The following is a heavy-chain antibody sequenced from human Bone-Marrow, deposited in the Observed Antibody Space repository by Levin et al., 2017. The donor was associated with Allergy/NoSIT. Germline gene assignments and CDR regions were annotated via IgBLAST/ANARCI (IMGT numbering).Heavy chain of an antibody. CDR3: ASLLYVDTPMPHVPRFPD. D-gene: IGHD5-18*01. Sequence: PVASVKVSCKASGGTFSTYAINWVRQAPGQGLEWMGGIIPMFGEANYAQKFQGRVTMTADTSTSTAYMELSSLRSEDTAVYYCASLLYVDTPMPHVPRFPDWGQGTLVTVSS. V-gene: IGHV1-69*06. J-gene: IGHJ4*02. CDR2: IIPMFGEA. CDR1: GGTFSTYA.